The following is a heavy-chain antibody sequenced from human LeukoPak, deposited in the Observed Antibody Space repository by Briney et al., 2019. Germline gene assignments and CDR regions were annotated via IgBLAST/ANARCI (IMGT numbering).Heavy chain of an antibody. Sequence: SETLSLTCGVYGVSFTGNYWSWIRQPPGKRPEWIGEINEDGYTNYNPSLRSRVTISLDTSENHLSLRLTSVTAADTAVYYCARIRCGHTDDICYNHWGQGTLVTVSS. CDR2: INEDGYT. V-gene: IGHV4-34*01. CDR3: ARIRCGHTDDICYNH. D-gene: IGHD2-2*02. J-gene: IGHJ4*02. CDR1: GVSFTGNY.